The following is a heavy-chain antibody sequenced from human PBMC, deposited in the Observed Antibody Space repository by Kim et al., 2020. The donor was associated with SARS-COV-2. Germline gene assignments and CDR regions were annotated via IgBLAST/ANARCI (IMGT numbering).Heavy chain of an antibody. CDR2: ISYDGSNK. Sequence: GGSLRLSCAASGFTFSSYAMHWVRQAPGKGLEWVAVISYDGSNKYYADSVKGRFTISRDNSKNTLYLQMNSLRAEDTAVYYCARDKPPSLWLRTGPIDFDYWGQGTLVTVSS. J-gene: IGHJ4*02. CDR1: GFTFSSYA. D-gene: IGHD5-12*01. V-gene: IGHV3-30*04. CDR3: ARDKPPSLWLRTGPIDFDY.